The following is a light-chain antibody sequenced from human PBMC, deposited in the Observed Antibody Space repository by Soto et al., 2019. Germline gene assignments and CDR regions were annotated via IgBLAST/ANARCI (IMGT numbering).Light chain of an antibody. Sequence: EIRLTTSPATLSVDPVEVATFSWRASQSVTTNLAWYQQRPGQPPRLLIYDASTRATGIPARFSGSGSGTEFTLTISSLQSEDFAIYYCQQYNTWPPTFGQRTNVDIK. J-gene: IGKJ1*01. V-gene: IGKV3-15*01. CDR1: QSVTTN. CDR3: QQYNTWPPT. CDR2: DAS.